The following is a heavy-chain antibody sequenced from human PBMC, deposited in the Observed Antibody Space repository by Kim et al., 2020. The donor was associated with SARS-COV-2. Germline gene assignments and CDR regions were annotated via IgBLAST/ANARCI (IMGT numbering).Heavy chain of an antibody. V-gene: IGHV4-30-2*04. Sequence: YYPPSLKRRVTTSLATSRNQFSLNLSSVTVADTAVYYCARVHTSSWEIDYWGQGTLVTVSS. D-gene: IGHD6-13*01. CDR3: ARVHTSSWEIDY. J-gene: IGHJ4*02.